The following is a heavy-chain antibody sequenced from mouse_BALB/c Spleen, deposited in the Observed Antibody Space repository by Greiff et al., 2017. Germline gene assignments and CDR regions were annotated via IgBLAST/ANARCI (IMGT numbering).Heavy chain of an antibody. J-gene: IGHJ4*01. CDR1: GFTFSSFG. V-gene: IGHV5-17*02. D-gene: IGHD1-2*01. Sequence: DVMLVESGGGLVQPGGSRKLSCAASGFTFSSFGMHWVRQAPEKGLEWVAYISSGSSTIYYADTVKGRFTISRDNPKNTLFLQMTSLRSEDTAMYYCAITTARAMDYWGQGTSVTVSS. CDR2: ISSGSSTI. CDR3: AITTARAMDY.